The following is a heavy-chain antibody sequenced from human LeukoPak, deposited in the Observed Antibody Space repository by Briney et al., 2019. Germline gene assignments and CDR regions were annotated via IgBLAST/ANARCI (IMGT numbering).Heavy chain of an antibody. CDR3: AANGGPFGF. CDR1: GFTFSSYW. J-gene: IGHJ4*02. V-gene: IGHV3-7*05. Sequence: GGSLRLSCAASGFTFSSYWMSWVRQAPGKGLEWVANINQHGTDKYYVDSVRGRFTISRDNAKNSLYLQMNSLRAEDTAVYYCAANGGPFGFWGQGTLVTVSS. CDR2: INQHGTDK. D-gene: IGHD4-23*01.